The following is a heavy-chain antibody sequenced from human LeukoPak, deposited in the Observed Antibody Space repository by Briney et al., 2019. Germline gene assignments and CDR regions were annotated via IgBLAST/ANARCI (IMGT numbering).Heavy chain of an antibody. D-gene: IGHD2-15*01. CDR3: ARGGRYCSGGSCYPDY. CDR2: IYYSGST. Sequence: SETLSLTCTVSGGSISSYYWSWIQQPPGKGLEWIGYIYYSGSTNYNPSLKSRVTISVDTSKNQFSLKLSSVTAADTAVYYCARGGRYCSGGSCYPDYWGQGTLVTVSS. V-gene: IGHV4-59*01. J-gene: IGHJ4*02. CDR1: GGSISSYY.